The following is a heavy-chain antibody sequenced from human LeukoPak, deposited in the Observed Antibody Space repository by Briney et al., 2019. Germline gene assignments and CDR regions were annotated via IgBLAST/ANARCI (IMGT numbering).Heavy chain of an antibody. Sequence: PGGSLRLSCAASGFTVSSNYMSWVRQAPGKGLVWVSRISGDGRSTSYADFVKGRFAISRDNAKNTMYLQINSLSAEDTAVYYCSRDTLSCSGGYCYHDVWGQGTMVTVSS. J-gene: IGHJ3*01. CDR2: ISGDGRST. CDR3: SRDTLSCSGGYCYHDV. CDR1: GFTVSSNY. V-gene: IGHV3-74*01. D-gene: IGHD2-15*01.